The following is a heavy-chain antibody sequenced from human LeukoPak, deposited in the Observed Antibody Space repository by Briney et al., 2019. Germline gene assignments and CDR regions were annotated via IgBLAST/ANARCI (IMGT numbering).Heavy chain of an antibody. V-gene: IGHV1-2*02. CDR2: INPNSGGT. CDR3: ARGRIVVVPAAIGGWFDP. CDR1: GYTFTGYY. D-gene: IGHD2-2*02. J-gene: IGHJ5*02. Sequence: ASVKVSCKASGYTFTGYYMHWVRQAPGQGLEWMGWINPNSGGTNYAQKFQGRVTMTRDTSISTAYMELSRLRSDDTAVYYCARGRIVVVPAAIGGWFDPWGQGTLVTVSS.